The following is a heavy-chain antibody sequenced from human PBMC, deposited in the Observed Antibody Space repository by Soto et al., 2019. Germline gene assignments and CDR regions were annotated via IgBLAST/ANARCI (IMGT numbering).Heavy chain of an antibody. CDR3: AKGGAEMLGYYYYFVMDV. D-gene: IGHD2-8*01. CDR2: ISSRGGST. Sequence: VQLLESGGGMVQPGGSLRLSCGASGLAFGTYAMNWVRQAPGKGLEWVSGISSRGGSTFYADSVQGRFIISRDNSKNTLYLQMDNLRVEDTAIYYCAKGGAEMLGYYYYFVMDVWGQGTTVSVSS. J-gene: IGHJ6*02. V-gene: IGHV3-23*01. CDR1: GLAFGTYA.